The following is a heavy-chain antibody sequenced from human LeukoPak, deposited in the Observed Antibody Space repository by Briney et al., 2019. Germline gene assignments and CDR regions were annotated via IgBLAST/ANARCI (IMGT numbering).Heavy chain of an antibody. J-gene: IGHJ5*02. D-gene: IGHD3-3*01. CDR3: ARGITIFGVVIIDGYNWFDP. Sequence: SQTLSLTCTVSGGSISSGDYYWSWIRQPPGKGLEWIGYIYYSGSTYYNPSLKSRVTISVDTSKNQFSLKLSSVTAADTAVYYCARGITIFGVVIIDGYNWFDPWAREPWSPSPQ. CDR2: IYYSGST. V-gene: IGHV4-30-4*01. CDR1: GGSISSGDYY.